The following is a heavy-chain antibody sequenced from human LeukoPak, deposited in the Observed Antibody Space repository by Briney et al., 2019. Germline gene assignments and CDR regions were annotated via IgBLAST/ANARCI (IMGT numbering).Heavy chain of an antibody. D-gene: IGHD1-26*01. V-gene: IGHV3-23*01. CDR3: AREIAPSQEVGANPLYY. CDR2: ISGSGGST. Sequence: GGSLRLSCAASGFTFSSYTMSWVRQAPGKGLEWVSAISGSGGSTYYADSVKGRFTISRDNSKNTLYLQMNSLRAEDTAVYYCAREIAPSQEVGANPLYYWGQGTLVTVSS. CDR1: GFTFSSYT. J-gene: IGHJ4*02.